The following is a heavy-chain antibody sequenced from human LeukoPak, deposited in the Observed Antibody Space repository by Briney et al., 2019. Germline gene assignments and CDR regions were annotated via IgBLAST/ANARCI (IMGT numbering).Heavy chain of an antibody. J-gene: IGHJ4*02. D-gene: IGHD3-10*01. CDR2: ISGSGGST. CDR1: GFTFSSYA. CDR3: AKFTQDYYGSGSYYPPFDY. Sequence: GGSLRLSCAASGFTFSSYAMSWVRQAPGKGLEWVSAISGSGGSTYYADSVKGRFTISRDNSKNTLYLQMNSLRAEDTAVYYCAKFTQDYYGSGSYYPPFDYWGQGTRVTVSS. V-gene: IGHV3-23*01.